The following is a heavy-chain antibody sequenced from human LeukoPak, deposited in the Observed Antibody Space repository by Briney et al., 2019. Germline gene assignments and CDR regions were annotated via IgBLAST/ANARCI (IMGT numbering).Heavy chain of an antibody. CDR3: AMWSGGSCYLNYFDY. Sequence: GESLKISCKGSGYRFTSYWIGWVRQMPGKGLEWMGIIYPSDSDTRYSPSFQGQVTISADMSISIAFLQWSSLKASDTAMYYCAMWSGGSCYLNYFDYWGQGTLVTVSS. CDR1: GYRFTSYW. CDR2: IYPSDSDT. V-gene: IGHV5-51*01. D-gene: IGHD2-15*01. J-gene: IGHJ4*02.